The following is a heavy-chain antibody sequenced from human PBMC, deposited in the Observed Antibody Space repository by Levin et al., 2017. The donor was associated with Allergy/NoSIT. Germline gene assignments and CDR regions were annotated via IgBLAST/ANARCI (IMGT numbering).Heavy chain of an antibody. V-gene: IGHV4-38-2*01. CDR3: VSLWYNWNYHYYNYYMDA. J-gene: IGHJ6*03. Sequence: SQTLSLTCAVSGYSISSGYYWGWIRQSPGRRLEWIGSIFHSGTTYYNPSLKSRVTVSVDTSKNQFSLKLSSVTAADTAVYYCVSLWYNWNYHYYNYYMDAWGKGTTVTVSS. CDR2: IFHSGTT. CDR1: GYSISSGYY. D-gene: IGHD1-7*01.